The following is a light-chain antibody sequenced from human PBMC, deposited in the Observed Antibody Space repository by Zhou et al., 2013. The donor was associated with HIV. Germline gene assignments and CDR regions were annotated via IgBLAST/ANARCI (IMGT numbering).Light chain of an antibody. CDR1: QSISSW. CDR3: QQYNSSSWT. J-gene: IGKJ1*01. CDR2: KAS. V-gene: IGKV1-5*03. Sequence: DIQMTQSPSTLSASVGDRVTITCRASQSISSWLAWYQQKPGKAPKLLIYKASSLESGVPSRFSGSGSGTEFTLTISSLQPDDFATYSCQQYNSSSWTFGQGTKVDIK.